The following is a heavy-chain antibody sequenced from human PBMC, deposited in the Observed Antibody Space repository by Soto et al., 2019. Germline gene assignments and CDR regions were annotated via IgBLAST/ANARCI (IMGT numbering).Heavy chain of an antibody. CDR3: AKTRVYYDILTGYYSCDC. J-gene: IGHJ4*02. V-gene: IGHV3-23*01. CDR1: GFTFSSYA. CDR2: ISGSGGST. D-gene: IGHD3-9*01. Sequence: GGSLRLSCAASGFTFSSYAMSWVRQAPGKGLEWVSAISGSGGSTYYADSVKGRFTISRDNSKNTLYLQMNSLRAEDTAVYYCAKTRVYYDILTGYYSCDCWGQGTLVTVSS.